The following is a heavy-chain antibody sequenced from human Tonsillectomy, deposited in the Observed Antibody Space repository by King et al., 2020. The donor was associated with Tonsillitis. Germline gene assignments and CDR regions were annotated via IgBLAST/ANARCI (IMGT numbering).Heavy chain of an antibody. D-gene: IGHD6-13*01. V-gene: IGHV3-11*01. J-gene: IGHJ6*02. CDR2: ISSSGSTV. CDR1: GITFSDYY. Sequence: VQLVESGGGLVKPGGSLRLSCAASGITFSDYYMSWIRQAPGKGLEWLSYISSSGSTVYYADSVKGRFTISRENAKNSLYLQMNSLRAEDTAVYYCARDSSSWAYYYYGMDVWGQGTTVTVSS. CDR3: ARDSSSWAYYYYGMDV.